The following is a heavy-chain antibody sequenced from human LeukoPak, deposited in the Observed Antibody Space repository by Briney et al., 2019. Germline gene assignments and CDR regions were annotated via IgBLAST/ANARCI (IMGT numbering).Heavy chain of an antibody. V-gene: IGHV4-59*08. CDR2: IYYSGST. CDR1: GGSISSYY. CDR3: ARRGYGDYAYYFDY. Sequence: SETLSLTCTVSGGSISSYYWSWIRQPPGKGLEWIGYIYYSGSTNYNPSLKSRVTISVDTSKNQFSLKLSSVTAADTAVYYCARRGYGDYAYYFDYRGQGTLVTVSS. D-gene: IGHD4-17*01. J-gene: IGHJ4*02.